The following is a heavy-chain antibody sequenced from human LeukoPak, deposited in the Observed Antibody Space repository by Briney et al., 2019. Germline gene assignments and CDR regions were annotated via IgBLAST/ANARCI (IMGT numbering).Heavy chain of an antibody. CDR3: VRGGGPSYKYNAFDI. D-gene: IGHD2-15*01. CDR1: GLTSSIFE. CDR2: ISNSGSTT. J-gene: IGHJ3*02. V-gene: IGHV3-48*03. Sequence: GGSLRLSCIASGLTSSIFEMNWVRQAPGKGLEGVSYISNSGSTTDYADAVKGRFTISRDNAKNSLYLQMSSLRVEDTAVYYCVRGGGPSYKYNAFDIWGRGTMVTVS.